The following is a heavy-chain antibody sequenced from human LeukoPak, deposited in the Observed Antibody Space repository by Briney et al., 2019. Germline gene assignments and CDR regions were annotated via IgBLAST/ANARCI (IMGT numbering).Heavy chain of an antibody. CDR3: TRGRYQFLGPNDS. J-gene: IGHJ4*02. V-gene: IGHV3-48*02. CDR2: ITTNSAK. CDR1: GFSLGDYG. D-gene: IGHD2/OR15-2a*01. Sequence: PGGSLRLSCAASGFSLGDYGISWARQAPGKGLEWISYITTNSAKFYADSVRGRIAISRDNDKNSVYLQMNSLRDEDTAVYYCTRGRYQFLGPNDSWGQGSLVTVSS.